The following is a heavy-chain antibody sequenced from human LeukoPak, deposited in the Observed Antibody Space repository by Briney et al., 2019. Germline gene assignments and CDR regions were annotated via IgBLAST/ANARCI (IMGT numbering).Heavy chain of an antibody. CDR3: ARCYDYYYYGMDV. D-gene: IGHD2-2*01. J-gene: IGHJ6*02. V-gene: IGHV3-66*01. CDR2: IYSGGST. Sequence: GGSLRLSCAASGFTVSSNYMSWVRQAPGKGLEWVSVIYSGGSTYYADSVKGRFTISRDNSKNTLYLQMNSLRAEDTAVYYCARCYDYYYYGMDVWGQGTTVTVSS. CDR1: GFTVSSNY.